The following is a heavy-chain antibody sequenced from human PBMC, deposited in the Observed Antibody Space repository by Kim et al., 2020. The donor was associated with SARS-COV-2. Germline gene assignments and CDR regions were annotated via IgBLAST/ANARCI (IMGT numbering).Heavy chain of an antibody. Sequence: GGSLRLSCVASGFTFGACAMGWVRQVPGKGLQWVSSLSHTGRDTYYADSVKGRFTISRDDPRDTLFLQMNSLRPDDTAVYFCAKDILYYSGMDVWGQGTTVTVSS. D-gene: IGHD2-2*02. J-gene: IGHJ6*02. V-gene: IGHV3-23*01. CDR2: LSHTGRDT. CDR3: AKDILYYSGMDV. CDR1: GFTFGACA.